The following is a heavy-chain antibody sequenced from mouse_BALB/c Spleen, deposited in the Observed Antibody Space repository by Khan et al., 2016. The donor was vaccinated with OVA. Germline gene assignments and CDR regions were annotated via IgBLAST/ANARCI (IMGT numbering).Heavy chain of an antibody. CDR1: GYSITSGYG. D-gene: IGHD1-2*01. CDR2: ISYSGST. J-gene: IGHJ2*01. CDR3: ARTASIKY. Sequence: EVQLQESGPGLVKPSQSLSLTCTVTGYSITSGYGWNWIRQFPGNKLEWMGYISYSGSTNYNQSLKSRISITRDKSKNTFFLQLNSVTTEDTATYYCARTASIKYWGQGTPLTVSS. V-gene: IGHV3-2*02.